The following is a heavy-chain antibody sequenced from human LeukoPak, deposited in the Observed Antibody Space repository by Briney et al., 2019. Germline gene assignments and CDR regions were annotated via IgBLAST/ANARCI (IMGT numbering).Heavy chain of an antibody. V-gene: IGHV1-2*02. CDR3: ARGTGEGYTYGRYYFDY. CDR1: RYTFTGYY. Sequence: ASVKVSCKASRYTFTGYYMHWVRQAPGQGLEWMGWINPNSGVTDYAQNFQGRVTITRDTSISTAYVELSRLRSDDTAVYSWARGTGEGYTYGRYYFDYWGQGTLVTVSS. J-gene: IGHJ4*02. CDR2: INPNSGVT. D-gene: IGHD5-18*01.